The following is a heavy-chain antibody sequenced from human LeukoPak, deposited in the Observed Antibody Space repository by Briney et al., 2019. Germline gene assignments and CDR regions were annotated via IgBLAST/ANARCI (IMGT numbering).Heavy chain of an antibody. CDR3: ARSSSTSCYRY. V-gene: IGHV3-30-3*01. CDR1: GFTFSSYA. Sequence: GRSLRLSCAAFGFTFSSYAMHWVRQAPGKGLEWVAVISYDGSNKYYADSVKGRFTISRDNSKNTLYLQMNSLRAEDTAVYYCARSSSTSCYRYWGQGTLVTVSS. J-gene: IGHJ4*02. D-gene: IGHD2-2*01. CDR2: ISYDGSNK.